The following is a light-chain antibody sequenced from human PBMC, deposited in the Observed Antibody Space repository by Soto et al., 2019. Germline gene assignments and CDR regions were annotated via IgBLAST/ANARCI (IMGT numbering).Light chain of an antibody. CDR2: DAS. J-gene: IGKJ4*01. Sequence: EIVLTQSPGTLSLSPGERATLSCRVSQTVRNNYLAWYQQKPGQAPRLLIYDASNRATGIPARFSGSGSGTDFTLTISSLEAEDFAVYYCQQRSNWPLTFGGGTKVDIK. CDR3: QQRSNWPLT. V-gene: IGKV3-11*01. CDR1: QTVRNNY.